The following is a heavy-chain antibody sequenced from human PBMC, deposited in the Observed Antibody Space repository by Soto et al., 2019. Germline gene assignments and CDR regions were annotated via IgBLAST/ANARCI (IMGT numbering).Heavy chain of an antibody. CDR1: GGTFSSYA. J-gene: IGHJ6*02. D-gene: IGHD4-17*01. V-gene: IGHV1-69*01. Sequence: QVQLVQSGAEVKKPGSSVKVSCKASGGTFSSYAISWVRQAPGQGLEWMGGIIPIFGTANYAQKFQGRVTITADESTSTAYMELSSLRSEDTAVYYCARNNAGFHTAYGDPAYYYYGMDVWGQGTTVTVSS. CDR3: ARNNAGFHTAYGDPAYYYYGMDV. CDR2: IIPIFGTA.